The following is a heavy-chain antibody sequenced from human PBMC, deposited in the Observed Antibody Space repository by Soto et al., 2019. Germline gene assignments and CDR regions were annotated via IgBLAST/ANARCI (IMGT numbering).Heavy chain of an antibody. CDR3: AKDESRRNRRYFDL. D-gene: IGHD4-4*01. Sequence: EVQLLESGGGLVQPGGSLRLSCAASGFTFSSYAMYWVRQAPGKGLEWVSVISGSGGSTYYADSVKGRFTISRDNSKSTLYLQMNSLRAEDTAVYYCAKDESRRNRRYFDLWGRDTLVTVSS. J-gene: IGHJ2*01. CDR1: GFTFSSYA. V-gene: IGHV3-23*01. CDR2: ISGSGGST.